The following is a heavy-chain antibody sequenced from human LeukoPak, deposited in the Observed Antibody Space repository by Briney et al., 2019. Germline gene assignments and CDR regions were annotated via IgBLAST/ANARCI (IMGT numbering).Heavy chain of an antibody. D-gene: IGHD3-10*01. Sequence: GESLKISCKGSGYPFTNYWIGWVRQMPGKGLEWMGIIYPADSDTRYSPSFEGQVTTSADESISTAYLQLSSLKASDTAIYYCAKGFSGTYYGMDVWGQGTTVTVSS. CDR3: AKGFSGTYYGMDV. CDR1: GYPFTNYW. J-gene: IGHJ6*02. CDR2: IYPADSDT. V-gene: IGHV5-51*01.